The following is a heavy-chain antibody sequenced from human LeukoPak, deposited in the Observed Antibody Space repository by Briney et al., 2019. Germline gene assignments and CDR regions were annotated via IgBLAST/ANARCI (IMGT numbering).Heavy chain of an antibody. CDR1: GGSISSYY. CDR2: IYYSGSI. CDR3: VRGCCGNYWHFDY. Sequence: SETLSLTCTVSGGSISSYYWSWIRQPPGKGLGWIGYIYYSGSIVYNPSLKSRVTISVDTSKNQFSLKLSSVTAADTAVYYCVRGCCGNYWHFDYWGQGTLVTVSS. D-gene: IGHD1-26*01. J-gene: IGHJ4*02. V-gene: IGHV4-59*08.